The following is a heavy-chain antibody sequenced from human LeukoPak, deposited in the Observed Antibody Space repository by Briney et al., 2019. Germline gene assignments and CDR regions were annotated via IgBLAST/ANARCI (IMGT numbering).Heavy chain of an antibody. V-gene: IGHV4-59*01. Sequence: SETLSLTCTVSGGSFSGYYWNWIRQPPGKGLEWIGYIYYSGNTNYNPSLKSRVSISVDTSKNQFSLKLSSVTAADTAVYYCARGSYYNPPEGDFDYWGQGILVTVSS. D-gene: IGHD3-10*01. CDR1: GGSFSGYY. CDR3: ARGSYYNPPEGDFDY. J-gene: IGHJ4*02. CDR2: IYYSGNT.